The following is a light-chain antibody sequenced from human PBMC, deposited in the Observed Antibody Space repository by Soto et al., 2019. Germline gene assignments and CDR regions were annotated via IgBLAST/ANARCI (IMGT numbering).Light chain of an antibody. CDR2: DAS. CDR1: QSVSSY. Sequence: EIVLTQSPATLSLSPGERATLSCRASQSVSSYLAWYQQKPGQAPRLLIYDASNRATGIPARFSGSGSGTDFTLTSSSREPEDFAVYDCQQRSNWIFTFGPGTKVDIK. J-gene: IGKJ3*01. CDR3: QQRSNWIFT. V-gene: IGKV3-11*01.